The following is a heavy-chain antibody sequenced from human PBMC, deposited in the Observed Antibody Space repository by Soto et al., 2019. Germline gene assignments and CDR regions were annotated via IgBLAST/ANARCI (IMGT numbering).Heavy chain of an antibody. CDR1: GASISGFY. D-gene: IGHD1-1*01. CDR3: VRDGTKSLRDWFDS. Sequence: ETLSLTCTVSGASISGFYWSWIRKSAGKGLEWIGRIYATGTTDYNPSLKSRVVMSVDTSKKQFSLKLRSVTAADTAVYYCVRDGTKSLRDWFDSWGQVIPGTVSS. V-gene: IGHV4-4*07. CDR2: IYATGTT. J-gene: IGHJ5*01.